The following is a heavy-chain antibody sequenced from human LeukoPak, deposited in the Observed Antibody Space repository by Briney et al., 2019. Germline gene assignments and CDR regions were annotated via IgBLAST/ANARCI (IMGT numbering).Heavy chain of an antibody. Sequence: ASVKVSCKASGYTFTSYGISWVRQAPGQGLEWMGWISAYNGNTNYAQKLQGRVTMTTDTSTSTAYMELRSLRSDDTAVYYCARDVYTVVPAALNNWFDPWGQGTPVTVSS. CDR1: GYTFTSYG. V-gene: IGHV1-18*01. CDR2: ISAYNGNT. CDR3: ARDVYTVVPAALNNWFDP. D-gene: IGHD2-2*01. J-gene: IGHJ5*02.